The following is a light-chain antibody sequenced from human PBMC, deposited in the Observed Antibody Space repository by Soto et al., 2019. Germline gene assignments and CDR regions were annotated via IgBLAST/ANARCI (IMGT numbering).Light chain of an antibody. J-gene: IGKJ2*01. CDR1: QNINSH. V-gene: IGKV1-39*01. CDR2: AAS. CDR3: QQSHITTLFT. Sequence: DIQMTQSPSSLSASIGDRVTITCRASQNINSHLNWYQQKPGKAPKVLIYAASRLQSGGPFRFXGSGSGTEFPLTISSLEPEDFATYYCQQSHITTLFTFGKGTKLEIK.